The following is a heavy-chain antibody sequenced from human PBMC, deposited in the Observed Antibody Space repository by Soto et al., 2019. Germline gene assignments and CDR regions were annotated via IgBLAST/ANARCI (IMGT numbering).Heavy chain of an antibody. Sequence: QVQLVQSGAEVKKPGASVKVSCKASGYTFTNYGINWVRQAPGHGLAWLGWVSAYNGERRYAQRVQARVIMTTDTTRTTASMELRSLRSDDTAVYYCSRGTSIPASGDYWGQGTLVTVSS. CDR2: VSAYNGER. D-gene: IGHD6-6*01. J-gene: IGHJ4*01. V-gene: IGHV1-18*01. CDR3: SRGTSIPASGDY. CDR1: GYTFTNYG.